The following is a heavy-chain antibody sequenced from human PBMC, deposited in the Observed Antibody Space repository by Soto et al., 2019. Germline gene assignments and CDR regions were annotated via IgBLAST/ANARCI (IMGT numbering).Heavy chain of an antibody. V-gene: IGHV1-18*03. CDR3: VIVNEEVYYDCNGYLDF. D-gene: IGHD3-22*01. CDR2: ISTYSGNT. CDR1: GYRFCSYG. J-gene: IGHJ4*02. Sequence: ASVKVSCKASGYRFCSYGICWVRQAPGQGLQWMGWISTYSGNTNFAQDFRDRLTMTTDTSTNTAYMELRSLRSDDMAVYYCVIVNEEVYYDCNGYLDFWGQGTPVTVS.